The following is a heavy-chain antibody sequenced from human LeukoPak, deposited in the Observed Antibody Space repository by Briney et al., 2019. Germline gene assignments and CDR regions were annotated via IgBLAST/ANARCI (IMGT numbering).Heavy chain of an antibody. Sequence: PGGSLRLSCAASGFTFSSYWMHWVRQAPGKGLVWVSHINNDGSSTSYADSVKGRFTISRDNAKNTLYLQMNSLRTEDTAVYYCACYGIAPPYWGHGTLVTVSS. J-gene: IGHJ4*01. CDR3: ACYGIAPPY. D-gene: IGHD2-15*01. CDR2: INNDGSST. V-gene: IGHV3-74*01. CDR1: GFTFSSYW.